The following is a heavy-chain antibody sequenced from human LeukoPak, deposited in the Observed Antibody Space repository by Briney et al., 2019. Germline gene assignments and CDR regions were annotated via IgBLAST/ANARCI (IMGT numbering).Heavy chain of an antibody. Sequence: GALRLSCAASGFTFSSYWMHWVRQAPGKGLVWVSHNNSDGSSTSYADSVKGRFTISRDNAKNTLYLQMNSLRAEDTAVYYCARDNWGIDYWGQGTLVTVSS. CDR1: GFTFSSYW. V-gene: IGHV3-74*01. D-gene: IGHD7-27*01. J-gene: IGHJ4*02. CDR2: NNSDGSST. CDR3: ARDNWGIDY.